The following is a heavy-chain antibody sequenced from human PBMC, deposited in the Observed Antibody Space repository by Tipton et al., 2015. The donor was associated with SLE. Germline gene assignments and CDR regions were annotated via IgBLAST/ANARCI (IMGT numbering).Heavy chain of an antibody. V-gene: IGHV3-33*06. CDR1: GLTFSSYG. Sequence: SLRLSCAASGLTFSSYGIHWVRQAPGKGLEWVAVIWYDGSNKYYADSVKGRFTISRDNSKNTLYLQMNSLRAEDTAVYYCAKGWEGAGAFDSWGQGTLVTVSS. D-gene: IGHD6-19*01. CDR3: AKGWEGAGAFDS. CDR2: IWYDGSNK. J-gene: IGHJ4*02.